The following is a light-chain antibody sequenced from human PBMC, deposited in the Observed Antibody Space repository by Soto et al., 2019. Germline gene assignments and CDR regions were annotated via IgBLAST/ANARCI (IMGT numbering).Light chain of an antibody. CDR1: PSVTNF. V-gene: IGKV3-11*01. Sequence: IVLTQSPATLCLSPGERATLSCRASPSVTNFLAWYQQKPGQAPRLLIYGAFNRATGIPARFSGSGSGTDFTLTISSLEPEDSAIYYCQQRNIWPPVTFGQGTRLEI. CDR2: GAF. J-gene: IGKJ5*01. CDR3: QQRNIWPPVT.